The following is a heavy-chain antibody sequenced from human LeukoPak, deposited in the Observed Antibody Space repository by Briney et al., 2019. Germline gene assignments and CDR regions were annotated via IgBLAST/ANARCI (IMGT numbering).Heavy chain of an antibody. V-gene: IGHV1-8*01. CDR3: ARGRGSVVATIYDY. D-gene: IGHD5-12*01. J-gene: IGHJ4*02. Sequence: ASVKVSCKASGYTFTSYDINWVRQATGQGLEWMGWMNPNSGNTGYAQKFQGRVTMTRNTSISTAYMELSSLRSEDTAVYYCARGRGSVVATIYDYWGQGTLVTVSS. CDR2: MNPNSGNT. CDR1: GYTFTSYD.